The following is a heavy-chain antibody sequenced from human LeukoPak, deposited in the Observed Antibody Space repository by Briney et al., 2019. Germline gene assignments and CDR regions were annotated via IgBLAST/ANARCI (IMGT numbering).Heavy chain of an antibody. CDR2: IQYDGSKK. D-gene: IGHD5-12*01. V-gene: IGHV3-30*02. CDR3: ARDRTAYSYGTLFDY. Sequence: GGSLRLSCACTFTFNIYGMHWVRQAPGKGLEWVAFIQYDGSKKYYADSVKGRFTISRDNSRNTLSLQMNSLRTEDTAVYYCARDRTAYSYGTLFDYWGQGTLVTVSS. J-gene: IGHJ4*02. CDR1: TFTFNIYG.